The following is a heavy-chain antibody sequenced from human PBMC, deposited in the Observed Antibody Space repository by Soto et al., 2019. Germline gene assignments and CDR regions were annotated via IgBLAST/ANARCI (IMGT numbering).Heavy chain of an antibody. V-gene: IGHV3-30-3*01. CDR2: ISYDGSNK. CDR3: ARYYGDHGNDY. J-gene: IGHJ4*02. Sequence: QVQRVESGGGVVQPGRSLRLSCAASGFTFSSYAMHWVRQAPGKGLEWVAVISYDGSNKYYADSVKGRFTISRDNSKTTLYLQMNSLRAEDTSVYYCARYYGDHGNDYWGQGTLVTVSS. CDR1: GFTFSSYA. D-gene: IGHD4-17*01.